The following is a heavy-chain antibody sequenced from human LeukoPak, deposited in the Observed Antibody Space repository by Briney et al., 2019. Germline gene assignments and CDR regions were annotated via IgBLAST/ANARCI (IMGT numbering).Heavy chain of an antibody. CDR1: GFTFDDYA. D-gene: IGHD3-9*01. Sequence: GGSLRLSCAAPGFTFDDYAMHWVRQAPGKGLEWVSLISWDGGSTYYADSVRGRFTISRDNSKNSLYLQMNSLRAEDTALYYCAKDLRYYDILTGYHYYYYGMDVWGKGTTVTVSS. CDR3: AKDLRYYDILTGYHYYYYGMDV. V-gene: IGHV3-43D*04. J-gene: IGHJ6*04. CDR2: ISWDGGST.